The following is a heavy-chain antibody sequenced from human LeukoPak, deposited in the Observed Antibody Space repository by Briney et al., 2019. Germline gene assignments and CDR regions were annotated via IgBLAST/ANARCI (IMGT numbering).Heavy chain of an antibody. V-gene: IGHV3-7*01. D-gene: IGHD6-19*01. CDR1: GFTFSSYW. Sequence: PGGSLRLSCAASGFTFSSYWMSWVRQAPGKGLEWVANIKQDGSEKYYVDSVKGRFTISRDNAKNSLYLQMNSLRAEDTAVYYCATMAGTGLAGYYFDYWGQGTLVTVSS. CDR3: ATMAGTGLAGYYFDY. J-gene: IGHJ4*02. CDR2: IKQDGSEK.